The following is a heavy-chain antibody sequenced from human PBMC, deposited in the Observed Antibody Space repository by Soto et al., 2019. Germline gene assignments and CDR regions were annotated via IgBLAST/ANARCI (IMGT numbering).Heavy chain of an antibody. Sequence: QVQLVQSGAEVKKPGSSVKVSCKASGGTFSSYTISWVRQAPGQGLEWMGRIIPILGIANYAQKFQGRVTITADKSTSTADMELSSLRSEDTAVYYCARVGAGYSYAEDAFDIWGQGTMVTVSS. CDR2: IIPILGIA. CDR1: GGTFSSYT. V-gene: IGHV1-69*02. D-gene: IGHD5-18*01. CDR3: ARVGAGYSYAEDAFDI. J-gene: IGHJ3*02.